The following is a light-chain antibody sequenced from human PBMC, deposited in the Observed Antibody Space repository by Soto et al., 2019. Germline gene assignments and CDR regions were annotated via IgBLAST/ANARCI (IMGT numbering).Light chain of an antibody. Sequence: EIVMTQSPATLSVSPGERATLSCRASQSVSSNFAWYQQKPGQAPRRLIYGASTRDTGIPARFSGSGSGTEFTLTISSLQSEDFAVYYCQQYNNWPRTFGQGTKVEIK. CDR1: QSVSSN. J-gene: IGKJ1*01. CDR3: QQYNNWPRT. V-gene: IGKV3-15*01. CDR2: GAS.